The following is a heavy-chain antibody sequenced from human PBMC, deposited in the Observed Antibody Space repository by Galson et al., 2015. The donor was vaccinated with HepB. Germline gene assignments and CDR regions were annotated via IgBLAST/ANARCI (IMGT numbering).Heavy chain of an antibody. Sequence: SVKVSCKAIGYTFTNFGVTWVRQAPGQGLEWMAWISTYNGNTDYARKFQGRLTMTTDTSTSTAYMELRSLTSDDTAVYYCATARYTTSPPDNWGQGTLVTVSS. CDR3: ATARYTTSPPDN. D-gene: IGHD2-2*02. J-gene: IGHJ4*02. V-gene: IGHV1-18*01. CDR2: ISTYNGNT. CDR1: GYTFTNFG.